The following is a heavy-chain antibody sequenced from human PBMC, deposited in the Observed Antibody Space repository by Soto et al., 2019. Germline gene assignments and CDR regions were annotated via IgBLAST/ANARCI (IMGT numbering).Heavy chain of an antibody. V-gene: IGHV4-59*01. D-gene: IGHD6-19*01. Sequence: SQTLSLTCTVSGGSISSYYWSWIRQPPGKGLEWIGYIYYSGSTNYNPSLKSRVTISVDTSKNQFSLKLSSVTAADTAVYYCARFADIAVAGTGFDYWGQGTLVTSPQ. CDR3: ARFADIAVAGTGFDY. CDR1: GGSISSYY. CDR2: IYYSGST. J-gene: IGHJ4*02.